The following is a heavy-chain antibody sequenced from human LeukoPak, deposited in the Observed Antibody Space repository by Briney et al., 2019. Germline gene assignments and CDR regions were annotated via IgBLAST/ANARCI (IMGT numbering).Heavy chain of an antibody. CDR3: ARIHRDRVYYYGSGGGGTFDY. V-gene: IGHV4-34*01. D-gene: IGHD3-10*01. J-gene: IGHJ4*02. CDR1: GGSFSGYY. CDR2: IYDSGST. Sequence: SETLSLTCAVYGGSFSGYYWSWIRQPPGKGLEWIGHIYDSGSTYYNLSLKSRVTISLDTSNNRFSLKLSSVTAADTAVYYCARIHRDRVYYYGSGGGGTFDYWGQGTLVTVSS.